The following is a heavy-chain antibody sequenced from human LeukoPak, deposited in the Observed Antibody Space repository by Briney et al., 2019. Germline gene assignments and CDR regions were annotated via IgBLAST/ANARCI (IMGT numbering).Heavy chain of an antibody. CDR1: GYSITSSSW. Sequence: SETLSLTCAVSGYSITSSSWWGWIRQPPGKGLEWIGYIYHSGSTYYNPSLKSRVTISVDRSKNQFSLKLSSVTAADTAVYYCARLNRGGALDIWGQGTMVTVSS. CDR2: IYHSGST. J-gene: IGHJ3*02. D-gene: IGHD1/OR15-1a*01. V-gene: IGHV4-28*01. CDR3: ARLNRGGALDI.